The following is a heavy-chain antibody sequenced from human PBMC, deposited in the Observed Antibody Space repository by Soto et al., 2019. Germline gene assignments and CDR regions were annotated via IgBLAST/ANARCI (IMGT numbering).Heavy chain of an antibody. CDR2: ISYDGSNK. CDR3: ARDPRFGARSSYYYYGMDV. D-gene: IGHD3-10*01. V-gene: IGHV3-30-3*01. J-gene: IGHJ6*02. Sequence: QVQLVESGGGVVQPGRSLRLSCAASGFTFSSYAMHWVRQAPGKGLEWVAVISYDGSNKYYADSVKGRFTISRDNSKNTLYLQMNSLRAEDTAVYDCARDPRFGARSSYYYYGMDVWGQGTTVTVSS. CDR1: GFTFSSYA.